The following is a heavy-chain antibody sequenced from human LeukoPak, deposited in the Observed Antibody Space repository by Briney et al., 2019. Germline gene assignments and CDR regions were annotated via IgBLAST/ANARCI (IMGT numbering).Heavy chain of an antibody. CDR2: INHSGST. J-gene: IGHJ4*02. D-gene: IGHD5-18*01. CDR1: GGSFSGYY. V-gene: IGHV4-34*01. CDR3: ARGRIQLWLQSFDY. Sequence: SETLSLTCAVYGGSFSGYYWSWIRQPPGKGLEWIGEINHSGSTNYNPSLTSRVTISVDTSKNQFSLKLSSVTAADTAVYYCARGRIQLWLQSFDYWGQGTLVTVSS.